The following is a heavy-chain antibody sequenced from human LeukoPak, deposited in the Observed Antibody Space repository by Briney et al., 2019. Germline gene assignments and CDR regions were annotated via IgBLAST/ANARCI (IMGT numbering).Heavy chain of an antibody. D-gene: IGHD5-24*01. CDR2: INPNSGGT. Sequence: GASVKVSCKASGYTFTGYYMHWVRQAPGQGLEWMGWINPNSGGTNYAQKFQGRVTMTRDTSISTAYMELSRLRSEDTAVYYCARVGYNQKGNYFDYWGQGTLVTVSS. CDR3: ARVGYNQKGNYFDY. V-gene: IGHV1-2*02. J-gene: IGHJ4*02. CDR1: GYTFTGYY.